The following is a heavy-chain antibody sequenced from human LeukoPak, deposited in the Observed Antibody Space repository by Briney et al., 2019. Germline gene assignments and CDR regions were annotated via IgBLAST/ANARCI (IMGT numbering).Heavy chain of an antibody. Sequence: GGSLRLSCAASRFTISDNYMNWVRQAPGKGLEWVSVIYSGGTTYYADSVQGRFTISRDNSKNTLYLQMNSLRAEDTAVYYCARDYGYNYAYYFDYWGQGTLVTVSS. D-gene: IGHD3-16*01. V-gene: IGHV3-66*01. CDR2: IYSGGTT. CDR1: RFTISDNY. J-gene: IGHJ4*02. CDR3: ARDYGYNYAYYFDY.